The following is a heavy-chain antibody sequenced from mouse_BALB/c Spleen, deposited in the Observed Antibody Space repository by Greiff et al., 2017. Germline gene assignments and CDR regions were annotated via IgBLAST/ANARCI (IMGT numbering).Heavy chain of an antibody. CDR1: GYTFTSYW. CDR3: TRSFAMDD. Sequence: QVQLQQPGAELVRPGASVKLSCKASGYTFTSYWINWVKQRPGQGLEWIGNIYPSDSYTNYNQKFKDKATLTVDKSSSTAYMQLSSPTSEDSAVYYCTRSFAMDDWGQGTSVTVAS. V-gene: IGHV1-69*02. D-gene: IGHD1-2*01. CDR2: IYPSDSYT. J-gene: IGHJ4*01.